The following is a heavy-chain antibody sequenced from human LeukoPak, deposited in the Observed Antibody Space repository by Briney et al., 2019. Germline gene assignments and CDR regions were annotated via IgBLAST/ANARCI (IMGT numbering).Heavy chain of an antibody. CDR3: ARAGVNGYDFPVDY. CDR1: GFTFSSYA. CDR2: ISSNGGST. D-gene: IGHD5-12*01. V-gene: IGHV3-64*01. J-gene: IGHJ4*02. Sequence: GGSLRLSCAASGFTFSSYAMHWVRQAPGKGLEYVSAISSNGGSTYYANSVKGRFTISRDNSKNTLYLQMGSLRAEDMAVYYCARAGVNGYDFPVDYWGQGTLVTVSS.